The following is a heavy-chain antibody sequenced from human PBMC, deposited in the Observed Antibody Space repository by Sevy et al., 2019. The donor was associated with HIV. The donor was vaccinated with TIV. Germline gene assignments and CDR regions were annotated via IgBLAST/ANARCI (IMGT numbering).Heavy chain of an antibody. D-gene: IGHD1-26*01. J-gene: IGHJ4*02. CDR2: IYYNGHI. CDR3: AGENAWGRDYS. CDR1: GGSITSLY. V-gene: IGHV4-59*08. Sequence: SETLSLTCTVSGGSITSLYWKWIRQPPGKGLEWIANIYYNGHINYNPSLKSRVTLSLDTSKNQFSLRLSSVTAADTAMYYCAGENAWGRDYSWGQGTLLTVSP.